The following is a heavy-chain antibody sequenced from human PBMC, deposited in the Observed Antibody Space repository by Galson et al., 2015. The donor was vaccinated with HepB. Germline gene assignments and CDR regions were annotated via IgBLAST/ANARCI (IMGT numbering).Heavy chain of an antibody. CDR3: AKDRVRGDGVLLLSD. Sequence: SLRLSCAASGFTFSSFAISWVRQTPGKGLEWVSKMNGDGGGVYYADSVKGRFTISRDNSKNTLYLQMNSLRVEDTAVYYCAKDRVRGDGVLLLSDRGQGTLVTVSS. V-gene: IGHV3-23*01. CDR1: GFTFSSFA. D-gene: IGHD2-21*02. CDR2: MNGDGGGV. J-gene: IGHJ4*02.